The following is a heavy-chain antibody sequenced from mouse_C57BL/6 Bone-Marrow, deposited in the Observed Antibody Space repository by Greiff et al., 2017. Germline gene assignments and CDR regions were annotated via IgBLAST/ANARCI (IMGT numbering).Heavy chain of an antibody. J-gene: IGHJ2*01. D-gene: IGHD1-1*01. V-gene: IGHV14-4*01. CDR1: GFNIKDDY. CDR2: IDPENGDT. Sequence: VQLQQSGAELVRPGASVKLSCTASGFNIKDDYMHWVKQRPEQGLEWIGWIDPENGDTEYASKFQGKATITADTSSNTAYLQLSSLTSEDTAVYYCTIISTVVATSDDGGQGTTLTVST. CDR3: TIISTVVATSDD.